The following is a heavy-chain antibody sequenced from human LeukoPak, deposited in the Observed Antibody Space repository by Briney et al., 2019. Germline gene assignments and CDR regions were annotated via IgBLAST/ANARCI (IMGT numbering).Heavy chain of an antibody. J-gene: IGHJ6*03. CDR3: ARGLGIAVAFDYMDV. D-gene: IGHD6-19*01. V-gene: IGHV3-48*04. Sequence: PGGSLRLSCAASGFTFSSYSMNWVRQAPGKGLEWASYISSSSSTIYYADSVKGRFTISRDNAKNSLYLQMNSLRAEDTAVYYCARGLGIAVAFDYMDVWGKGTTVTVSS. CDR2: ISSSSSTI. CDR1: GFTFSSYS.